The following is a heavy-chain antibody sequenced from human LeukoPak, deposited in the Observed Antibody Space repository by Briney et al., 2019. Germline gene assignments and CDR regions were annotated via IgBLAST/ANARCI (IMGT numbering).Heavy chain of an antibody. CDR1: GFTLSSYS. J-gene: IGHJ6*03. D-gene: IGHD3-3*02. Sequence: PGGSLRLSCAVSGFTLSSYSMNWVRKAPGKGLEWISYISSRSDSIYYADSVKGRFTISRDQAKNSLYLQMNSLRAEDTAVYYCARDPSNSPPYYFYYYYMDVWGKGTTVTVSS. CDR3: ARDPSNSPPYYFYYYYMDV. V-gene: IGHV3-48*01. CDR2: ISSRSDSI.